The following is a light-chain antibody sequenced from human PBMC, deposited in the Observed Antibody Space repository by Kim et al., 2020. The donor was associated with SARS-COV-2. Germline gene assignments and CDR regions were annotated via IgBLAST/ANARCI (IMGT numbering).Light chain of an antibody. CDR3: SAWDNSLNAWV. CDR2: RNN. Sequence: QTATVTCTGNSNNVDYQGASWLQQHQGHPPKLLSYRNNNRPSGISERFSASRSGNTASLTITGLQPEDEADYYCSAWDNSLNAWVFGGGTKLTVL. CDR1: SNNVDYQG. V-gene: IGLV10-54*01. J-gene: IGLJ3*02.